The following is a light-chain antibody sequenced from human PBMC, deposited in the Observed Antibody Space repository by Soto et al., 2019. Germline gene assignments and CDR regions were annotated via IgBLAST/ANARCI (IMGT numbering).Light chain of an antibody. Sequence: EIVLTQSPATLSLSPGERATLSCSASQSVSSYLAWYQQKPGQAPRLLIYDASNRASGIPARFSGSGSGTDFALTIISLEPEEFAVYYCQQRSNWLTFGGGTKVEIK. J-gene: IGKJ4*01. CDR3: QQRSNWLT. CDR1: QSVSSY. V-gene: IGKV3-11*01. CDR2: DAS.